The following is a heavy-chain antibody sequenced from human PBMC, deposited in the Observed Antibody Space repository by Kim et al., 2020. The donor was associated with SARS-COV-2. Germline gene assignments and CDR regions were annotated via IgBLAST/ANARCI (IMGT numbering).Heavy chain of an antibody. CDR1: GASISINSY. CDR2: IYYSGSP. V-gene: IGHV4-39*01. CDR3: ARVTVSSTSQFLRHSLVDS. Sequence: SETLSLTCFVSGASISINSYWGCSRQPPGKRLEWIGSIYYSGSPYYNPSLKSRATISVDTTKNQFSQRLSSVTAAVTAVYYCARVTVSSTSQFLRHSLVDSWGQGTLVTVSS. J-gene: IGHJ5*01. D-gene: IGHD2-2*01.